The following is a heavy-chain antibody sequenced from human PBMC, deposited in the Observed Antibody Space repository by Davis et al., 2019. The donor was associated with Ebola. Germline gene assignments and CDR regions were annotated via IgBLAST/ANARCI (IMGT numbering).Heavy chain of an antibody. CDR1: GFTFSSYA. CDR3: ARDYDPPDYYYYMDV. D-gene: IGHD3-3*01. V-gene: IGHV3-30-3*01. J-gene: IGHJ6*03. CDR2: ISYDGSNK. Sequence: PGGSLRLSCAASGFTFSSYAMHWVRQAPGKGLEWVAVISYDGSNKYYADSVKGRFTISRDNSKNTLYLQMNSLRAEDTAVYYCARDYDPPDYYYYMDVWGKGTTVTVSS.